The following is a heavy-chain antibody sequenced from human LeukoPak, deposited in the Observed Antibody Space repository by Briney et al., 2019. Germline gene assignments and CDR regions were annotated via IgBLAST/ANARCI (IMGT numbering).Heavy chain of an antibody. CDR2: FDAGNGNT. CDR1: GYIFTTYA. Sequence: GASVKVSCKASGYIFTTYAIHWVRQAPGQRLEWMGWFDAGNGNTKYSQKFQGRVTITRDTSASTAYMELSSLRSEDTAVYYCARDRSHITMIVVDNNWFDPWGQGTLVTVSS. V-gene: IGHV1-3*01. CDR3: ARDRSHITMIVVDNNWFDP. D-gene: IGHD3-22*01. J-gene: IGHJ5*02.